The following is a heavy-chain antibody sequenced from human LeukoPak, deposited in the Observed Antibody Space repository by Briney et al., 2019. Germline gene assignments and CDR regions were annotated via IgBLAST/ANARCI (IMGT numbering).Heavy chain of an antibody. V-gene: IGHV4-38-2*02. D-gene: IGHD3-10*01. Sequence: SETLSLTCTVSGYSISSGYYWAWIRQPPGKGLQWIGNIYYSGITYRNPSLKSRVTISVDTSKNQFSLRLSSVTAADTAVYYCARHQEAMVRGVLYYMDVWGKGTTVTISS. CDR3: ARHQEAMVRGVLYYMDV. CDR1: GYSISSGYY. J-gene: IGHJ6*03. CDR2: IYYSGIT.